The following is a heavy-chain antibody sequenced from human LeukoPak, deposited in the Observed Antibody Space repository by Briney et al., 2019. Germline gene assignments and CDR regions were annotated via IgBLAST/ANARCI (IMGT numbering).Heavy chain of an antibody. Sequence: GGSLRLSCAASGFTFSNVWMNWVRQAPGKGLEWVGRIKSKIDGCTPHYAAPVKDRFTISRDDSKNTLYLQMNSLKTDDTAVYYCTTETYYYGSGSPYFDYWGQGALVTVSS. D-gene: IGHD3-10*01. CDR2: IKSKIDGCTP. CDR1: GFTFSNVW. V-gene: IGHV3-15*01. J-gene: IGHJ4*02. CDR3: TTETYYYGSGSPYFDY.